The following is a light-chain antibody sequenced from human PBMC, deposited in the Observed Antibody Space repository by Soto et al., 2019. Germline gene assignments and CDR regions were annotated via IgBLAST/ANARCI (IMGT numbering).Light chain of an antibody. CDR2: DGS. CDR1: HRISRW. Sequence: ILLSQSLSPLSAWLGDRVTITVRASHRISRWLAWYQQKPGKAPKLLISDGSILERGVPSRFSGSGSGTEFTLTISSLQPDDFATYHCQQYETYSQWTFGQGTQVDIK. V-gene: IGKV1-5*01. J-gene: IGKJ1*01. CDR3: QQYETYSQWT.